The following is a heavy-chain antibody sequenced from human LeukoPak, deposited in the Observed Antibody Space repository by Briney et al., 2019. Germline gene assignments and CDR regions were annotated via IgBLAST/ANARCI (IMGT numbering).Heavy chain of an antibody. CDR3: ARDPFYGDADFDY. CDR2: MRCSGDSP. CDR1: VFTFSSYA. D-gene: IGHD4-17*01. V-gene: IGHV3-23*01. Sequence: GGSLRLSCTASVFTFSSYAMTWVRQAPGKGLEWVSAMRCSGDSPKYADSVKGRFTMSRDSSKNTVYLQMNSLRAEDTAVYYCARDPFYGDADFDYWGQGTLVTVSS. J-gene: IGHJ4*02.